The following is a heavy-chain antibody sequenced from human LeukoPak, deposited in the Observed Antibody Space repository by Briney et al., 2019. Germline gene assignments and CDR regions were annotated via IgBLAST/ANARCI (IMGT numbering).Heavy chain of an antibody. J-gene: IGHJ6*02. V-gene: IGHV4-39*01. Sequence: SETLSLTCTVSGGSISSTNYYWGWIRQPPGKGLEWIGSMYYSGSTYYNPSLKSRVTISVDTSKNQFSLKLSSVTAADTAVYYCARQTGEQQLVSNGMDVWGQGTTVTVSS. CDR1: GGSISSTNYY. CDR2: MYYSGST. D-gene: IGHD6-13*01. CDR3: ARQTGEQQLVSNGMDV.